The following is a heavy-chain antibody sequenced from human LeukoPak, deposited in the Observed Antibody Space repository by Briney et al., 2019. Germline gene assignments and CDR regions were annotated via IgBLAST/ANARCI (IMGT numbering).Heavy chain of an antibody. Sequence: PGGSLRLSCAASGFIFGDYYMDWVRQAPGKGLEWVARSGNRAARFPTMYAASARGRFTISRDHSKDLLFLQMNSLKSEDAAVYYCVRGFNSFDIWGQGTRVTVSS. V-gene: IGHV3-72*01. CDR1: GFIFGDYY. J-gene: IGHJ3*02. CDR2: SGNRAARFPT. CDR3: VRGFNSFDI.